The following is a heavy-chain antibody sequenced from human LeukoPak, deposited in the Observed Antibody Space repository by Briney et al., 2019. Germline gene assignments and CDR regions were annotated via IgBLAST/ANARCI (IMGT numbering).Heavy chain of an antibody. J-gene: IGHJ5*02. Sequence: GGSLRLSCAASGFTFSSYAMSWVRQAPGKGLEWVSAISGSGGSTYYADSVKGRFTISRDNSKNTLYLQMNSLRAEDTAVYYCAKNGPIQPRLVAANRNNWFDPWGQGTLVTVSS. D-gene: IGHD2-15*01. CDR1: GFTFSSYA. CDR2: ISGSGGST. CDR3: AKNGPIQPRLVAANRNNWFDP. V-gene: IGHV3-23*01.